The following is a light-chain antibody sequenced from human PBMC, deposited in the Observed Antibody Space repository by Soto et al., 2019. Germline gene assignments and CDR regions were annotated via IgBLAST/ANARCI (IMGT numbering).Light chain of an antibody. Sequence: ETVMTQSPATLSVSPVERATLSCRASQSVSSNLACYQQKPGQAPRLLIYGASNRATGIPDRFSGSGSGTDFTLTISRLEPEDFAVYYCQQYGSSGTFGQGTKVDIK. V-gene: IGKV3-20*01. J-gene: IGKJ1*01. CDR2: GAS. CDR1: QSVSSN. CDR3: QQYGSSGT.